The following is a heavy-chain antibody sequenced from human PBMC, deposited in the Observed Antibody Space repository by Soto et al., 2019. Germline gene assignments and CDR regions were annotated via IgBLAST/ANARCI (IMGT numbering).Heavy chain of an antibody. D-gene: IGHD2-21*01. J-gene: IGHJ4*02. CDR1: GYTFINYA. V-gene: IGHV1-18*01. Sequence: ASVKVSCKASGYTFINYAISWVRQAPGQGLEWMGWISANNGNTKYAQKLQGRVTMTTDTSTSTAYMEMMSLRSDDTAVYYCARGGNTDIDVVIAANLFDIWGQGTLVTVSS. CDR3: ARGGNTDIDVVIAANLFDI. CDR2: ISANNGNT.